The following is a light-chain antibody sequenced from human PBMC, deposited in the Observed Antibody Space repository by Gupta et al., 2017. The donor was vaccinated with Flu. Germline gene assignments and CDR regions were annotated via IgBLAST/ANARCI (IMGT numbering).Light chain of an antibody. Sequence: SELIQDPAVSVASAQTVKITCQGDSLRNFYASWYPQKPGQALIRPIYGEPNRPSGIPDRFSASSSGTTATWTIPGAQADDEADYYCNSRDSNTILFGGGTKLTVL. CDR3: NSRDSNTIL. V-gene: IGLV3-19*01. CDR1: SLRNFY. CDR2: GEP. J-gene: IGLJ2*01.